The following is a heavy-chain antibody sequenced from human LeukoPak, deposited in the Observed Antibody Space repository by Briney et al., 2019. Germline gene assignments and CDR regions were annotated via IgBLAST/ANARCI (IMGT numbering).Heavy chain of an antibody. Sequence: PSQTLSLTCTVSGGSISSGSYYWSWIRQPAGKGLEWIGRMYTSGSTNYNPSLKSRVTISVDTSKNQFSLKLSSVTAADTAVYYCASDKGSNYDSSGYFPFDYWGQGTLVTVSS. CDR2: MYTSGST. D-gene: IGHD3-22*01. CDR1: GGSISSGSYY. V-gene: IGHV4-61*02. CDR3: ASDKGSNYDSSGYFPFDY. J-gene: IGHJ4*02.